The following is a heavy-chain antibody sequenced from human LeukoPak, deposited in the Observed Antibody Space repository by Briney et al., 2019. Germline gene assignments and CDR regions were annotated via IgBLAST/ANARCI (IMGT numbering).Heavy chain of an antibody. J-gene: IGHJ4*02. CDR3: AKPISSGWYSFDY. D-gene: IGHD6-19*01. CDR2: ISGSGGST. Sequence: GGSLRLSCAASGFTFSSYAMSWVRQAPGKGLEWVSAISGSGGSTYSADSVKGRFTISRDNSKNTLYLQINSLRAEDTAVYYCAKPISSGWYSFDYWGQGTLVTVSS. V-gene: IGHV3-23*01. CDR1: GFTFSSYA.